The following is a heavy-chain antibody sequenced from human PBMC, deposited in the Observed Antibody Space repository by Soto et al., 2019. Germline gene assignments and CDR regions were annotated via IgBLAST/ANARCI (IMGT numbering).Heavy chain of an antibody. Sequence: EVQLVESGGGLVKPGGSLRLSCAASGFTFSNAWMSWVRQAPGKGLEWVGRIKSKTDGGTTDYAAPVKGRFTISRDDSKNTLYLQMNSLKTEDTAVYYCTTENTYYDFWSGYYLNWFDPWGQGTLVTVSS. CDR3: TTENTYYDFWSGYYLNWFDP. V-gene: IGHV3-15*01. CDR2: IKSKTDGGTT. CDR1: GFTFSNAW. D-gene: IGHD3-3*01. J-gene: IGHJ5*02.